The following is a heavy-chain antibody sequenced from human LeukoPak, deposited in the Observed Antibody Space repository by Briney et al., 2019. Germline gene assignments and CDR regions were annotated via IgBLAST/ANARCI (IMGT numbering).Heavy chain of an antibody. CDR1: GFTFSSYA. Sequence: GGSLRLSCAASGFTFSSYAMSWVRQAPGKGLEWVSAISGSGGSTYYADSVTGRFSISRDNSKNTLYLQMNSLRAEDTAVYYCAKPPGYNHFDCWGQGTLVTVSS. J-gene: IGHJ4*02. V-gene: IGHV3-23*01. CDR2: ISGSGGST. D-gene: IGHD1-14*01. CDR3: AKPPGYNHFDC.